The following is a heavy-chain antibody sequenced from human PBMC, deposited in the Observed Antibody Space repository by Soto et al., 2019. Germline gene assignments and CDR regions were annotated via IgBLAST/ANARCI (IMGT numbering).Heavy chain of an antibody. CDR1: GFTFSSYG. J-gene: IGHJ4*02. D-gene: IGHD2-2*01. CDR3: AKRLSCSSTSCYGFDY. V-gene: IGHV3-23*01. CDR2: ISGGGGST. Sequence: GGSLRLSCAASGFTFSSYGMSWVRQAPGKGLEWVSAISGGGGSTYYADSVKGRFTISRDNSKNTLYLQMNSLRAEDTAVYYCAKRLSCSSTSCYGFDYWGQGTLVTVSS.